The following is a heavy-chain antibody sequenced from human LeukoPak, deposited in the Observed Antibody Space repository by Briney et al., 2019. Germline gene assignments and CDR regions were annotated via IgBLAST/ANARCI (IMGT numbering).Heavy chain of an antibody. V-gene: IGHV3-30*18. CDR2: ISYDGSNK. J-gene: IGHJ4*02. CDR1: GFTFSSYG. D-gene: IGHD5-12*01. Sequence: GRSLRLSCAASGFTFSSYGMHWVRQAPGKGLEWVAVISYDGSNKYYADSVKGRFTISRDNSKNTLYLQMNSLRAEDTAVYYCAKLFGYSGFLFDCWGQGTLVTVSS. CDR3: AKLFGYSGFLFDC.